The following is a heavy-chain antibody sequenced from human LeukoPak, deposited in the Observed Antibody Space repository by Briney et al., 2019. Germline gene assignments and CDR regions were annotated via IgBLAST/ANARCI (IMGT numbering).Heavy chain of an antibody. CDR3: AREGCSGGSCYHNWFDP. Sequence: GGSLRLSCAASGFTFSSYWMRWVRQAPGKGLEWVANINQDGSEKYYVDSVKGRFTISRDNAKNSLYLQMNSLRAEDTAVYYCAREGCSGGSCYHNWFDPWGQGTLVTVSS. J-gene: IGHJ5*02. V-gene: IGHV3-7*01. D-gene: IGHD2-15*01. CDR1: GFTFSSYW. CDR2: INQDGSEK.